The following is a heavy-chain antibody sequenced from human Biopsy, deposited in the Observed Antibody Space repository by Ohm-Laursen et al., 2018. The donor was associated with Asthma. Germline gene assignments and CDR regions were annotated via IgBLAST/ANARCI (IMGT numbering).Heavy chain of an antibody. CDR1: GFTFSSYG. V-gene: IGHV3-33*01. CDR3: ARGGLGYCSSTSCYQNYYYGMDV. D-gene: IGHD2-2*01. CDR2: IWHDGSNK. J-gene: IGHJ6*02. Sequence: SLRLSCTAFGFTFSSYGMHWVRQAPGKGLEWVAVIWHDGSNKYYADSVKGRFTISRDNSKNTLYLQMNSLRAEDTAVYYCARGGLGYCSSTSCYQNYYYGMDVWGQGTTVTVSS.